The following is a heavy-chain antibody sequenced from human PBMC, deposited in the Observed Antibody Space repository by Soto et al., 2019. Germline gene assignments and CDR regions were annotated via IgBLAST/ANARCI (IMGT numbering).Heavy chain of an antibody. CDR3: ARGQRYFDWLLWAFDY. V-gene: IGHV4-34*01. CDR1: GGSFSGYY. Sequence: QVQLQQWGAGLLKPSETLSLTCAVYGGSFSGYYWSWIRQPPGKGLEWIGEINHSRSTNYNPSLKSRVTISVDTSKNQFSLKLSSVTAADTAVYYCARGQRYFDWLLWAFDYWGQGTLVTVSS. CDR2: INHSRST. D-gene: IGHD3-9*01. J-gene: IGHJ4*02.